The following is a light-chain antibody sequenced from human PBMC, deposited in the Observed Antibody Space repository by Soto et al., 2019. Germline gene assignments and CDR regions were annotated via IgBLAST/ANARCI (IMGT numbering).Light chain of an antibody. Sequence: EIVLTQSPGTLSLSPGERATLSCRTSQSVSGSYITWYQQKPGQPPRLLIYAASNRATGIPDRFSGSGSGTDFTLTISRLEPDDFAMYYCQQYDISPYTFGQGTMLDIK. CDR1: QSVSGSY. J-gene: IGKJ2*01. CDR2: AAS. V-gene: IGKV3-20*01. CDR3: QQYDISPYT.